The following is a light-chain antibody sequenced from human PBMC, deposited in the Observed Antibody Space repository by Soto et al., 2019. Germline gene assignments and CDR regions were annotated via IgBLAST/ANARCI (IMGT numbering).Light chain of an antibody. CDR1: QSVSSN. CDR2: GAS. V-gene: IGKV3D-15*01. CDR3: QHYNNWPPYS. Sequence: EIVMTQSPATLSVSPGEGATLSCRASQSVSSNLAWYQQKPGQAPRLLILGASARATGIPARFSGSGSGTEFNLTISSLQSEDFACYYCQHYNNWPPYSFGQGTKLEIK. J-gene: IGKJ2*03.